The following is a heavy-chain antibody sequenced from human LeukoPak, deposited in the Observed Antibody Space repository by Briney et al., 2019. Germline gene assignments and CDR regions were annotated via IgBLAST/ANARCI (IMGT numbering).Heavy chain of an antibody. CDR2: ISAYNGDT. CDR1: GYTFTSYG. CDR3: ARDFPGIAMAGTFHY. D-gene: IGHD6-19*01. J-gene: IGHJ4*02. Sequence: ASVKVSCKASGYTFTSYGISWVRQAPGQGLEWMGWISAYNGDTNYAQNLQGRVTMTTDTSTNTAYMELRSLRSDDTAVYYCARDFPGIAMAGTFHYWGRGTLVTVSS. V-gene: IGHV1-18*01.